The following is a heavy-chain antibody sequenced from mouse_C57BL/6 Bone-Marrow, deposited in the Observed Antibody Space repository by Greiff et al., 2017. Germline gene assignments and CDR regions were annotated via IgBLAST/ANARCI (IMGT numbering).Heavy chain of an antibody. CDR2: IDPDNGDT. D-gene: IGHD1-1*01. Sequence: VQLQQSGAELVRPGASVKLSCTASGFNIKDDYMHWVKQRPEQGLEWIGWIDPDNGDTDYASKFQGKATITADTTSNADYLQLSSLTSEDTAVYYCTTRLGCGSSPWFAYWGQGTLVTVSA. V-gene: IGHV14-4*01. J-gene: IGHJ3*01. CDR3: TTRLGCGSSPWFAY. CDR1: GFNIKDDY.